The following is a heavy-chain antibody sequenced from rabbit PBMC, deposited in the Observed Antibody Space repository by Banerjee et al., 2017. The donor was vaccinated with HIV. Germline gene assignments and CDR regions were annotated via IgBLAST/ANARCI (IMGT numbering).Heavy chain of an antibody. J-gene: IGHJ6*01. CDR2: INTGSSGST. V-gene: IGHV1S45*01. CDR1: GFSFSSSYY. Sequence: QEQLVESGGGLVQPEGSLTLTCTASGFSFSSSYYMCWVRQAPGKGLEWIGCINTGSSGSTYYASWAKGRFTISKTSSTTVTLQMTSLTAADTATYFCAGTRSYAYGMDLWGPGTLVTVS. D-gene: IGHD1-1*01. CDR3: AGTRSYAYGMDL.